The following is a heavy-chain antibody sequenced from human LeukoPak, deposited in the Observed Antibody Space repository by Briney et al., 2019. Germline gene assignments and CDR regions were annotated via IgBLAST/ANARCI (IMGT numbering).Heavy chain of an antibody. Sequence: GGPLRLSCAASGFTFSSYTMNWVRQAPGEGLEWVSYISKSSGTMSYADSVKGRFTISRDNAKNSLFLQMNSLRDEDTAVYYCARDENWGFDYWGQGTLVTVSS. J-gene: IGHJ4*02. CDR2: ISKSSGTM. CDR1: GFTFSSYT. V-gene: IGHV3-48*02. CDR3: ARDENWGFDY. D-gene: IGHD7-27*01.